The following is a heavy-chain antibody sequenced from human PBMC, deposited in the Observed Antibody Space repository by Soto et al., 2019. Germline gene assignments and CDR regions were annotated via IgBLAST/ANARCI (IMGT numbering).Heavy chain of an antibody. CDR3: ARQYYSDTAMVINWFDP. J-gene: IGHJ5*02. D-gene: IGHD5-18*01. CDR2: IYYSGST. CDR1: GGSISSSSYY. V-gene: IGHV4-39*01. Sequence: SETLSLTCTVSGGSISSSSYYWGWIRQPPGKGLEWIGSIYYSGSTYYNPSLKSRVTISVDTSKNQFSLKLSSVTAADTAVYYCARQYYSDTAMVINWFDPWGQGTLVTVSS.